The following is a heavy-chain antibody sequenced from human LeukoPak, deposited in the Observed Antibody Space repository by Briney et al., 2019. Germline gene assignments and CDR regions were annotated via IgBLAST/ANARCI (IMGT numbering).Heavy chain of an antibody. J-gene: IGHJ3*02. CDR3: ARVSVAGTSDAFDI. D-gene: IGHD6-19*01. CDR1: GGSISSYY. V-gene: IGHV4-59*01. Sequence: SETLSLTCTVSGGSISSYYWSWIRQPPGKGLEWIGYIYYSGSTNYNPSLKGRVTISVDTSKNQFSLKLSSVTAADTAVYYCARVSVAGTSDAFDIWGQGTMVTVSS. CDR2: IYYSGST.